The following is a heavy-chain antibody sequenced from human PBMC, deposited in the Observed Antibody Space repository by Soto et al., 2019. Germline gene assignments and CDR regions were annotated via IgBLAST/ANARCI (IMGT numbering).Heavy chain of an antibody. J-gene: IGHJ4*02. CDR2: ISGSGGST. Sequence: GGSLRLSCAASGFTFSSYAMSWARQAPGKGLEWVSAISGSGGSTYYADSVKGRFTISRDNSKNTLYLQMNSLRAEDTTVYYCAKNSRSGSRSYYFDYWGQGTLVTVSS. D-gene: IGHD1-26*01. V-gene: IGHV3-23*01. CDR3: AKNSRSGSRSYYFDY. CDR1: GFTFSSYA.